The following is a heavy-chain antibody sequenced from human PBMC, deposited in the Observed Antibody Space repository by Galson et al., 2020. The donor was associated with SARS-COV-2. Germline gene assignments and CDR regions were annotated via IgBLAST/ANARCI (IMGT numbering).Heavy chain of an antibody. Sequence: SETLSLTCTVSGGSMNSYYWTWIRQPPGKGLEWLGYIYYSGTTNYNPSLKSRVNISADTSKSQFSLQLSSVTAPDTAVYYCARGLFGSSSGYYYYYYLDVWGRGTTVTVS. CDR3: ARGLFGSSSGYYYYYYLDV. V-gene: IGHV4-59*08. D-gene: IGHD6-6*01. CDR2: IYYSGTT. CDR1: GGSMNSYY. J-gene: IGHJ6*03.